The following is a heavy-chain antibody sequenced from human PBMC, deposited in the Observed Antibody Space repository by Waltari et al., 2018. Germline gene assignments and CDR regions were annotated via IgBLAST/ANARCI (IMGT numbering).Heavy chain of an antibody. CDR3: ASERGITFGGVIVRGDYYYMDV. CDR1: GGTFSSYA. V-gene: IGHV1-69*05. Sequence: QVQLVQSGAEVKKPGSSVKVSCKASGGTFSSYAISWVRQAPGQGLEWMGGIIPIFGTANYAHKFQGRVTITTDESTSTAYMELSSLRSEDTAVYYCASERGITFGGVIVRGDYYYMDVWGKGTTVTVSS. CDR2: IIPIFGTA. J-gene: IGHJ6*03. D-gene: IGHD3-16*02.